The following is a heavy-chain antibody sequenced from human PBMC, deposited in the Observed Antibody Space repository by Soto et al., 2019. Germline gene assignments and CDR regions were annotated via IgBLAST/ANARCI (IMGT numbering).Heavy chain of an antibody. V-gene: IGHV1-24*01. J-gene: IGHJ4*02. CDR2: FDPEDGET. CDR1: GYTLTELS. Sequence: ASVKVSCKVSGYTLTELSMHWVRRAPGKGLEWMGGFDPEDGETIYAQKFQGRVTMTEDTSTDTAYMELSSLRSEDTAVYYCATVRYYYDSSGYYPFGYWGQGTLVTVSS. CDR3: ATVRYYYDSSGYYPFGY. D-gene: IGHD3-22*01.